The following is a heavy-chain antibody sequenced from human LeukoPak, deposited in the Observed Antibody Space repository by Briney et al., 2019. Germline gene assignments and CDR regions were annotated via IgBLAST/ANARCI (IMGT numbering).Heavy chain of an antibody. CDR3: ARVAFGPDYYGSGSYRGGVDY. CDR1: GGSISSHY. CDR2: IYYSGST. J-gene: IGHJ4*02. Sequence: SETLSLTCTVSGGSISSHYWSWIRQPPGKGLEWIGYIYYSGSTYYNPSLKSRVTISVDTSKNQFSLKLSSVTAADTAVYYCARVAFGPDYYGSGSYRGGVDYWGQGTLVTVSS. D-gene: IGHD3-10*01. V-gene: IGHV4-30-4*08.